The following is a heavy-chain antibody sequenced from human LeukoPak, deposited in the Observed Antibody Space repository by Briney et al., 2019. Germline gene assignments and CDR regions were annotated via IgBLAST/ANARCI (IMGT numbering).Heavy chain of an antibody. J-gene: IGHJ6*03. CDR2: IYSSGST. CDR3: ARDSRYSATSGYYYSHYYMDV. CDR1: GGSINYYY. V-gene: IGHV4-59*01. D-gene: IGHD3-22*01. Sequence: PSETLSLTXTVSGGSINYYYWSWIRQPPGKGLEYIGYIYSSGSTNYNPSLKSRVTMSVDTSKNQFSLKLSSVTAADTAVYYCARDSRYSATSGYYYSHYYMDVWGKGTTVTVSS.